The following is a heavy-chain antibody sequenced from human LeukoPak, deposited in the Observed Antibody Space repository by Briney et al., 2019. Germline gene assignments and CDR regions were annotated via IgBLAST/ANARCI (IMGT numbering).Heavy chain of an antibody. D-gene: IGHD3-9*01. Sequence: SVKVSCKASGSTFSSYAISWVRQAPGQGLEWMGGIIPIFGTANYAQKFQGRVTITADESTSTAYMELSSLRSEDTAVYYCARAEYDILTGYFYWFDPWGQGTLVTVSS. CDR3: ARAEYDILTGYFYWFDP. J-gene: IGHJ5*02. CDR1: GSTFSSYA. V-gene: IGHV1-69*13. CDR2: IIPIFGTA.